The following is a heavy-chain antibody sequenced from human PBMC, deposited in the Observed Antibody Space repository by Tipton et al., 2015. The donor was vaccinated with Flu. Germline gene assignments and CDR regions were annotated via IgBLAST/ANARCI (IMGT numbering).Heavy chain of an antibody. CDR3: ARDKSPYCNSGDCFHAFDI. D-gene: IGHD2-21*02. J-gene: IGHJ3*02. CDR1: GYSITSAYY. CDR2: ACHSGNT. Sequence: GLVKPSETLSLSCDVSGYSITSAYYWGWVRQPPGKGLDWIGNACHSGNTYYNPSLRSRVIISVDTSKNQFSLNLSSVTAADTAVYYCARDKSPYCNSGDCFHAFDIWGQGATVIVS. V-gene: IGHV4-38-2*02.